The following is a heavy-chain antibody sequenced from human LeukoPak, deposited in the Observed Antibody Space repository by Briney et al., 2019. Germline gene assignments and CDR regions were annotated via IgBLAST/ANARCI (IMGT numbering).Heavy chain of an antibody. V-gene: IGHV3-21*01. CDR2: ISSSGSYI. CDR3: ARVVSVAWSERRPGYYCIDV. CDR1: GFTFSRHG. Sequence: GGSLRLSCAASGFTFSRHGMNWVRQAPGKGLEWVSSISSSGSYIYYADSVKGRFTISRDNAKNSLYLQMNSLRAEDTALYYRARVVSVAWSERRPGYYCIDVWGKGTTVTVSS. D-gene: IGHD6-19*01. J-gene: IGHJ6*03.